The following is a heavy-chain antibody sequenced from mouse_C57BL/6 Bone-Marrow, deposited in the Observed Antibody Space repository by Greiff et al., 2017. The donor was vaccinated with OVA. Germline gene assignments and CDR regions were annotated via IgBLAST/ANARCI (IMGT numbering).Heavy chain of an antibody. Sequence: EVKLVESGGGLVKPGGSLKLSCAASGFTFSSYAMSWVRQTPEKRLEWVATISDGGSYTYYPDNVKGRFTISRDNAKNNLYLQMSHLKSEDTAMYYCARGLPFDVWGTGTTVTVSS. J-gene: IGHJ1*03. CDR3: ARGLPFDV. V-gene: IGHV5-4*03. D-gene: IGHD2-10*01. CDR1: GFTFSSYA. CDR2: ISDGGSYT.